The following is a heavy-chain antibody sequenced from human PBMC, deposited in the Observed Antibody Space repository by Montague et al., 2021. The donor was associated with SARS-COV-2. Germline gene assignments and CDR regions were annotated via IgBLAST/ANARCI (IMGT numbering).Heavy chain of an antibody. CDR3: ARDLLPPRTAIKNNFFGLGV. CDR1: GGFISSSY. CDR2: IYHSGNT. J-gene: IGHJ6*02. D-gene: IGHD2-21*02. Sequence: SETLSLTCTVPGGFISSSYWSWIRQPPGKGLEWIGCIYHSGNTNYNPSLKSRVTISIDTSMNQFSLSLSSMTAADTAVYFCARDLLPPRTAIKNNFFGLGVWGQGTTVTVS. V-gene: IGHV4-59*01.